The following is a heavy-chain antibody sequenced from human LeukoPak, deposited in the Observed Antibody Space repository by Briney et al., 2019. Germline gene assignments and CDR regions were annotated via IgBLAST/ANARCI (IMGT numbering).Heavy chain of an antibody. V-gene: IGHV5-51*01. J-gene: IGHJ4*02. CDR2: I. D-gene: IGHD6-13*01. CDR3: ARQGQQLEVDY. Sequence: GESLKISCKGSGYSFTSYWIGWVRQMPGKGLEWMGIIYSPSFQGQVTISADKPISTAYLQWSSLKASDTAMYYCARQGQQLEVDYWGQGTLVTVSS. CDR1: GYSFTSYW.